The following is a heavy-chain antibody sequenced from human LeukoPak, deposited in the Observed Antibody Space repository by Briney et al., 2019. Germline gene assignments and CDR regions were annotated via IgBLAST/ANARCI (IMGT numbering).Heavy chain of an antibody. V-gene: IGHV4-39*01. CDR2: IHYSGST. CDR1: GGSISSSSYY. D-gene: IGHD3-22*01. Sequence: TSETLSPTCTVSGGSISSSSYYWGWIRQPPGKGLEWIGSIHYSGSTYFNPSLKSRVTIFVDTSKNQFSLKLSSVTAADTAVYYCARGLDSYDSSGQFVYWGPGTLVTVSS. J-gene: IGHJ4*02. CDR3: ARGLDSYDSSGQFVY.